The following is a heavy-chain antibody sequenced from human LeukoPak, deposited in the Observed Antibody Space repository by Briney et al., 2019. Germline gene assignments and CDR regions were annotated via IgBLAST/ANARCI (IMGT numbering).Heavy chain of an antibody. CDR2: ISGSGGST. CDR1: GFTFSSYA. D-gene: IGHD6-13*01. Sequence: GGSLRLSCAASGFTFSSYAMSWVRQAPGKGLEWVSAISGSGGSTYYADSVRGRFTISRDNSKNTLYLQMNSLRAEDTAVYYCANLIVTGIAAAGMSTEEDYWGQGTLVTVSS. CDR3: ANLIVTGIAAAGMSTEEDY. J-gene: IGHJ4*02. V-gene: IGHV3-23*01.